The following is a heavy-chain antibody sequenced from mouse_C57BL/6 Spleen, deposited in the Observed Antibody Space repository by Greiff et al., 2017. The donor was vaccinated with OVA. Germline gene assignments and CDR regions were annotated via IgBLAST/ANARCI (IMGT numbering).Heavy chain of an antibody. V-gene: IGHV5-17*01. CDR1: GFTFSDYG. Sequence: EVKLMESGGGLVKPGGSLKLSCAASGFTFSDYGMHWVRQAPEKGLEWVAYISSGSSTIYYADTVKGRFTISRDNAKNTLFLQMTSLRSEDTAMYCCTGPGLLRYFDVWGTGTTVTVSS. CDR2: ISSGSSTI. J-gene: IGHJ1*03. D-gene: IGHD2-3*01. CDR3: TGPGLLRYFDV.